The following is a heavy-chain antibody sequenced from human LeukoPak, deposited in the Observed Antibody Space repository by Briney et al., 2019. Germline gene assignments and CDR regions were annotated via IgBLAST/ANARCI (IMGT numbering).Heavy chain of an antibody. J-gene: IGHJ4*02. Sequence: GGSLRLSCAASGFTFSIYAMHWVRQAPGKGLEWVAVISYDGSNKYYADSVKGRFAISRDNSKNTLFLQMNSLRAEDTAVYYCAKDREGLSSGYDLEYFDYWGQGTLVTVSS. CDR2: ISYDGSNK. D-gene: IGHD5-12*01. CDR3: AKDREGLSSGYDLEYFDY. V-gene: IGHV3-30*09. CDR1: GFTFSIYA.